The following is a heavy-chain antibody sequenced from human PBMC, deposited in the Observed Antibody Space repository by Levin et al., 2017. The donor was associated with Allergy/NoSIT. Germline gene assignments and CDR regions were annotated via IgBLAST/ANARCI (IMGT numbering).Heavy chain of an antibody. CDR2: MNPNSGNT. CDR3: ARGGYYGSGSQLFYYYYGMDV. D-gene: IGHD3-10*01. J-gene: IGHJ6*02. Sequence: ASVKVSCKASGYTFTSYDINWVRQATGQGLEWMGWMNPNSGNTGYAQKFQGRVTMTRNTSISTAYMELSSLRSEDTAVYYCARGGYYGSGSQLFYYYYGMDVWGQGTTVTVSS. V-gene: IGHV1-8*01. CDR1: GYTFTSYD.